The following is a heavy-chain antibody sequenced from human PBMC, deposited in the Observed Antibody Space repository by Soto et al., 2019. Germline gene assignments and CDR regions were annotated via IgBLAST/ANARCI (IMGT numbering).Heavy chain of an antibody. J-gene: IGHJ4*02. CDR2: ISAYNGNT. D-gene: IGHD3-22*01. CDR3: ARERSYYDSSGYHPIGADY. V-gene: IGHV1-18*04. CDR1: GYTFTSYG. Sequence: QVQLVQSGAEVKKPGASVKVSCKASGYTFTSYGISWVRQAPGQGLEWMGWISAYNGNTNYAQKLQGRVTMTTDTSTSTAYMELRSLRSDDTAVYYCARERSYYDSSGYHPIGADYWGQGTLVTVSS.